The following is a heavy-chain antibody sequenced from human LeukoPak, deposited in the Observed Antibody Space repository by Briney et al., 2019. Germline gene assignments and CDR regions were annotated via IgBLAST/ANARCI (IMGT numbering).Heavy chain of an antibody. V-gene: IGHV3-48*03. CDR1: GFTFSSYD. CDR3: ARDVVGAIRFDY. CDR2: ISSSGSTT. Sequence: GGSLRLSCAASGFTFSSYDMNWVRQAPGKGLEWVSDISSSGSTTYYADSVKGRFTISRDNSKTSVYLQMNSLRAEDTAVYNCARDVVGAIRFDYWGQGTLVTVSS. J-gene: IGHJ4*02. D-gene: IGHD1-26*01.